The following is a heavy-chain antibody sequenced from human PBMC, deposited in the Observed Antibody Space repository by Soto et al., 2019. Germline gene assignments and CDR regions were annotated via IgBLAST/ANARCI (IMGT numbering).Heavy chain of an antibody. CDR2: IKQDGSEK. V-gene: IGHV3-7*01. CDR3: ASPYPAPARITIFGVVTPVAFDI. J-gene: IGHJ3*02. D-gene: IGHD3-3*01. CDR1: GFTFSSYW. Sequence: GGSLRLSCAASGFTFSSYWMSWVRQAPGKGLEWVANIKQDGSEKYYVDSVKGRFTISRDNAKNSLYLQMNSLRAEDTAVYYRASPYPAPARITIFGVVTPVAFDIWGQGTMVTVSS.